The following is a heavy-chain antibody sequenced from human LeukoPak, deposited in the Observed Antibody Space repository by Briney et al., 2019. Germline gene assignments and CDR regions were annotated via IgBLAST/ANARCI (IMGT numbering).Heavy chain of an antibody. V-gene: IGHV1-18*01. D-gene: IGHD2-2*01. J-gene: IGHJ4*02. CDR2: ISTYNGNT. CDR1: GYTFTTYG. CDR3: ARAGCSTSCSLDY. Sequence: ASVRVSCKASGYTFTTYGISWVRQAPGQGLEWMGWISTYNGNTNYAQKLQGRVTMTTDTSTSTAYMELRSLRSDDTAMYYCARAGCSTSCSLDYWGQGTLVAVSS.